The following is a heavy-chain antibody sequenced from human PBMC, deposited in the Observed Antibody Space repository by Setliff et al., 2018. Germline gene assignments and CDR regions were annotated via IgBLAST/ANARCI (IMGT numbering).Heavy chain of an antibody. CDR1: GYPISRGFY. Sequence: PSETLSLTCTVSGYPISRGFYWGWIRQSPGKGLEWIGYVFFNGAAKYDPSLKSRVAISVDTSKEQFSLKLSSVTAADTAVYFCARGGTYRYFDYWGQGAQVTVSS. CDR3: ARGGTYRYFDY. D-gene: IGHD3-16*02. CDR2: VFFNGAA. J-gene: IGHJ4*02. V-gene: IGHV4-38-2*02.